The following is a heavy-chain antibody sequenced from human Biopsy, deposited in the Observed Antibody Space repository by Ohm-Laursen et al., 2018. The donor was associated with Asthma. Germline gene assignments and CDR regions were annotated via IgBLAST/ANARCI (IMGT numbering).Heavy chain of an antibody. V-gene: IGHV3-48*02. CDR2: ISSSSSTI. CDR1: GFTFSSYS. J-gene: IGHJ4*02. CDR3: ARPRWGPYGY. D-gene: IGHD4-17*01. Sequence: PRLSCSASGFTFSSYSMNWVRQAPGKGLEWVSYISSSSSTIYYADSVKGRFTISRDNAKNSLYLQTSSLRDEDTAVYYCARPRWGPYGYWGQGTLVTVSS.